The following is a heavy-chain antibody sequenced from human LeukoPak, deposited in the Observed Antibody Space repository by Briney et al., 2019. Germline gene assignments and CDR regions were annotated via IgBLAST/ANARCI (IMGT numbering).Heavy chain of an antibody. CDR1: GYSFTNYW. CDR3: ASQLDYDAFDI. J-gene: IGHJ3*02. D-gene: IGHD1-1*01. Sequence: GESLKISCKGSGYSFTNYWIGWVRQMPVTGLEWMEIIYPGDSDTRYSPSFQGQVTISADKSISTAYLQWSSLKASDTAMYYCASQLDYDAFDIWGQGTMVTVSS. CDR2: IYPGDSDT. V-gene: IGHV5-51*01.